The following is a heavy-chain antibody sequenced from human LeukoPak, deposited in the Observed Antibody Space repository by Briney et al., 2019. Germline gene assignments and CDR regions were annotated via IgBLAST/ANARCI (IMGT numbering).Heavy chain of an antibody. V-gene: IGHV3-30*02. D-gene: IGHD5-18*01. Sequence: GGSLRLSCAASGFTFSSYGMHWVRQAPGKGLEWVAFIRYDGSNKYYADSVKGRFTIFRDNSKNTLYLQMNSLRAEDTAVYYCAKDVLAYSYGNKFDYWGQGTLVTVSS. CDR3: AKDVLAYSYGNKFDY. J-gene: IGHJ4*02. CDR2: IRYDGSNK. CDR1: GFTFSSYG.